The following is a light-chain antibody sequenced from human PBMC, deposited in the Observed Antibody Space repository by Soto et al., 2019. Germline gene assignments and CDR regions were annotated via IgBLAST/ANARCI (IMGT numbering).Light chain of an antibody. J-gene: IGKJ1*01. CDR3: QQYYSFPRT. V-gene: IGKV1-5*03. CDR2: KAS. CDR1: QSISNW. Sequence: DIQVTQSPSTLSASVGDRVIITCRASQSISNWLAWYQQKPGKAPNLLIYKASSLKSGVPSRFSGSGSGTEFTLTISCLQSEDFATYYCQQYYSFPRTFGQGTNVDIK.